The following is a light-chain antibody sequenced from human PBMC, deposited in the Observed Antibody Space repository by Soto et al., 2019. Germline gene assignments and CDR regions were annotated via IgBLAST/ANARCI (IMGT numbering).Light chain of an antibody. CDR1: QSNSSW. V-gene: IGKV1-5*03. Sequence: DIQMTQSPSTLSASVGDRVTITCRASQSNSSWLAWYQQKPGKAPKLLIYKASNLESGVPSRFSGSGSGTEFTLTIIRLQPDDFATYYCQQYNSYPAFGQGTKVEIK. CDR3: QQYNSYPA. J-gene: IGKJ1*01. CDR2: KAS.